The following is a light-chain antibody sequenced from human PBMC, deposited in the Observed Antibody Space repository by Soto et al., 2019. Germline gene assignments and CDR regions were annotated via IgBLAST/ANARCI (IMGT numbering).Light chain of an antibody. V-gene: IGKV1-5*03. CDR1: QTISTW. CDR2: KAS. Sequence: DIQMTQSPSTLSASVGDRVTVTCRASQTISTWLAWYQQKPGKAPRLLMYKASTLEDGVQSRFSGSGSGTEFNITISSLQPDDFATYYCQEYNTFPLSFGGGTMVEIK. J-gene: IGKJ4*01. CDR3: QEYNTFPLS.